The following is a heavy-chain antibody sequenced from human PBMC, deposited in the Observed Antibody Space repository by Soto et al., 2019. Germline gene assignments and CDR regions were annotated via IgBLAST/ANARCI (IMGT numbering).Heavy chain of an antibody. V-gene: IGHV3-74*01. CDR1: GFTFSPYW. CDR2: INPDGSST. Sequence: EVQLAESGGGLVQPGGSLRLSCAASGFTFSPYWMHWVRQAPGKGLVWVSRINPDGSSTDYADSVKGRFTISRDNAKNTLYLQRKSLRAEDTAVYYCGRGGSDSPRGMDVWGQGTTVTVAS. J-gene: IGHJ6*02. D-gene: IGHD6-19*01. CDR3: GRGGSDSPRGMDV.